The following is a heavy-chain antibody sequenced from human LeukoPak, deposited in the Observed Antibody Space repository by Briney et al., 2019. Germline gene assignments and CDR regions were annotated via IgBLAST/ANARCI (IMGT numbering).Heavy chain of an antibody. Sequence: PSETLSLTCTVSGGSISSSSYYWGWIRQPPGKGLEWIGSIYYSGSTYYNPSLKSRVTISVDTSENQFSLKLSSVTAADTAVYYCARAITRPTGIYDYVPPRGEDAFDIWGQGTMVTVSS. J-gene: IGHJ3*02. CDR3: ARAITRPTGIYDYVPPRGEDAFDI. D-gene: IGHD3-16*01. CDR2: IYYSGST. V-gene: IGHV4-39*01. CDR1: GGSISSSSYY.